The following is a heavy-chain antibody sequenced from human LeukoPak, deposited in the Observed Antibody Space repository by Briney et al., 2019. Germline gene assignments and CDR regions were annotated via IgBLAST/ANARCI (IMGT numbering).Heavy chain of an antibody. Sequence: GASVTVSCKASGYTFTGYYMHWVRQAPGQGLEWMGWINPNSGGTNYAQKFQGRVTMSRDTSISTAYMELSRLRSDDTAVYYCGRGAEWEPFDYWGQGTLVTVSS. CDR3: GRGAEWEPFDY. CDR2: INPNSGGT. V-gene: IGHV1-2*02. J-gene: IGHJ4*02. D-gene: IGHD1-26*01. CDR1: GYTFTGYY.